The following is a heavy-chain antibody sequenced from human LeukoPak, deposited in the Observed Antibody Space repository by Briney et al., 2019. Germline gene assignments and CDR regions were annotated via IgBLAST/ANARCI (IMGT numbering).Heavy chain of an antibody. Sequence: SETLSLTCTLSRGSISSYYESWIRQPPGKGLEWIGYIDNSGNTNSNPSLKSRVTMSVDTSKNQFSLKLSSVIAADTAVYYCARGRITIFGVVIPHFDNWGQGTLVTVSS. CDR3: ARGRITIFGVVIPHFDN. J-gene: IGHJ4*02. D-gene: IGHD3-3*01. V-gene: IGHV4-59*01. CDR2: IDNSGNT. CDR1: RGSISSYY.